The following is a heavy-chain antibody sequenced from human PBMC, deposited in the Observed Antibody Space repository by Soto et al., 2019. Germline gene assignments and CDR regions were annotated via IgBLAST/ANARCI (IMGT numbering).Heavy chain of an antibody. J-gene: IGHJ4*02. CDR3: ARDLSSVTYTFDF. D-gene: IGHD3-22*01. V-gene: IGHV3-33*08. CDR1: GFPFSGYG. CDR2: IWHDGSYT. Sequence: GGSLRLSCAASGFPFSGYGMHWVRQAPGKRLEWVAVIWHDGSYTYYADSVRGRFTISRDISRNTLYLEMSSLKVEDTAVYYCARDLSSVTYTFDFRGQGTLVTVSS.